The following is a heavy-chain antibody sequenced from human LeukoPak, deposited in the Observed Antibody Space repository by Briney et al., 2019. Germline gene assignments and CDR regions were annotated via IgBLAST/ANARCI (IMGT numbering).Heavy chain of an antibody. Sequence: ASVKVSCKASGYTCTSYGISWVRQAPGQGLEWMGWISAYNGNTNYAQKLQGRVTMTTDTSTSTAYMELRSLRSDDTAVYYCARWPPYYYDSSGYSAYYYYGMDVWGQGTTVTVSS. CDR1: GYTCTSYG. CDR3: ARWPPYYYDSSGYSAYYYYGMDV. CDR2: ISAYNGNT. J-gene: IGHJ6*02. D-gene: IGHD3-22*01. V-gene: IGHV1-18*01.